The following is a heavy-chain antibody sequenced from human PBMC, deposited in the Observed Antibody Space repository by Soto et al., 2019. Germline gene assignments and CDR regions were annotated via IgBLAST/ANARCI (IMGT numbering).Heavy chain of an antibody. V-gene: IGHV3-30*03. J-gene: IGHJ6*02. Sequence: QVQLVESGGGVVQPGRSLRLSCAASGFTFSSYGMHWVRQAPGKGLEWVAVISYDGSNKYYADSVKGRFTISRDNSKNTRCLQMNCLRAEDTAVYYCATGNGDIYYYYAMDVWGQGTTVTVSS. CDR2: ISYDGSNK. CDR1: GFTFSSYG. D-gene: IGHD2-8*01. CDR3: ATGNGDIYYYYAMDV.